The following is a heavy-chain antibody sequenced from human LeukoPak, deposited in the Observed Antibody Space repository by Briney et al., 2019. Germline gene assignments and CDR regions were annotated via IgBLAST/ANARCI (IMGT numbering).Heavy chain of an antibody. V-gene: IGHV3-23*01. D-gene: IGHD3-22*01. CDR1: GFTFSSYG. Sequence: PGGSLRLSCAASGFTFSSYGMHWVRQAPGKGLEWVSAISGSAGSTYYADSVKGRFTISRDNSKNTLFLQMSSLRAEDTATYYCAKAQYYYDNSGYYPDYWGQGTLVTVSS. J-gene: IGHJ4*02. CDR3: AKAQYYYDNSGYYPDY. CDR2: ISGSAGST.